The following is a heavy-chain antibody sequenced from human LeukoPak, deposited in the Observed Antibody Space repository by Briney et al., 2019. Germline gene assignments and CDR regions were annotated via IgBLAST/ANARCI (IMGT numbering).Heavy chain of an antibody. CDR1: GYTFTSYD. CDR2: MNPNSGNT. CDR3: ARGTGSYYVYYYYYYMDV. D-gene: IGHD3-10*01. J-gene: IGHJ6*03. V-gene: IGHV1-8*01. Sequence: ASVKVSCKASGYTFTSYDINWVRQATGQGLEWMGWMNPNSGNTGYAQKFQGRVTMTRNTSISTAYMELSSLRSEDTAVYYCARGTGSYYVYYYYYYMDVWGKGTTVTISS.